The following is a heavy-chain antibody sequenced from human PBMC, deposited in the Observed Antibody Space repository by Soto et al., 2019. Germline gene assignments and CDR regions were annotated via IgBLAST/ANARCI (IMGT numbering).Heavy chain of an antibody. Sequence: EVQLLESGGGLVQPGGSLRLSCAASGFTFSSHGMSWVRQAPGKGLEWVSSISTRSQYIYQPVSMKGRVTISRDDAKNSVYLQMNGLRADDTAVYYCSTSPEVGVRGGFWGQGTLVTVSS. CDR2: ISTRSQYI. V-gene: IGHV3-21*01. CDR1: GFTFSSHG. CDR3: STSPEVGVRGGF. D-gene: IGHD3-3*01. J-gene: IGHJ4*02.